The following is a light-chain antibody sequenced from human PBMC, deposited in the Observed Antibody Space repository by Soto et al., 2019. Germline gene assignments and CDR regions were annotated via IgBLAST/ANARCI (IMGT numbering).Light chain of an antibody. J-gene: IGKJ5*01. CDR3: QQYGSSLFT. CDR2: DAS. V-gene: IGKV3-20*01. CDR1: QTVSSSS. Sequence: EIVLTQSPGILSLSPGERATLSCRASQTVSSSSLAWYQQKPGQAPRLLIFDASTRATGIPDRFTGSGSGTDFTLTISRLEPEDFAVYYCQQYGSSLFTFGQGTRLEIK.